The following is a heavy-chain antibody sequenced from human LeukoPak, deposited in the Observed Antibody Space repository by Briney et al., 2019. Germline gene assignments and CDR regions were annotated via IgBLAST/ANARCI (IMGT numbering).Heavy chain of an antibody. CDR2: IKQDGNEK. D-gene: IGHD2-21*02. Sequence: GSLRLSCAASGFTFSSYWMSWVRHAPGKRLEWVANIKQDGNEKYYVDSVKGRFTISRDNAKNSLYLQMNSLRAEDTAVYYCARDLVVVTGISDYWGQGTLVTVSS. V-gene: IGHV3-7*01. CDR3: ARDLVVVTGISDY. CDR1: GFTFSSYW. J-gene: IGHJ4*02.